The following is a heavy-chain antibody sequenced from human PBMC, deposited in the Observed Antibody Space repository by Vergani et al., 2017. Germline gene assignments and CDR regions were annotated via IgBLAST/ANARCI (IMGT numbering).Heavy chain of an antibody. CDR3: ASDTHSGQRADR. V-gene: IGHV4-59*11. CDR1: FDSIRNRY. D-gene: IGHD6-19*01. CDR2: IHNSENT. Sequence: QVQLQESGPGLVKSSETLSLTCSVSFDSIRNRYCNWIRQPPGKGLEWIGSIHNSENTNYNPHRKTRVIISVDTSKNQFSLTLTSVTAADTAVYYCASDTHSGQRADRWGQGILVTVTS. J-gene: IGHJ5*02.